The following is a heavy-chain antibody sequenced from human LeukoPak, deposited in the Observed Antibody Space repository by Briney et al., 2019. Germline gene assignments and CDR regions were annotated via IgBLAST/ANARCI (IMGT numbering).Heavy chain of an antibody. CDR3: ASGDANTAAAFDI. J-gene: IGHJ3*02. CDR1: GGSISSSSYY. V-gene: IGHV4-39*01. D-gene: IGHD4-17*01. CDR2: IYYSGST. Sequence: PSETLSLTCTVSGGSISSSSYYWGWIRQPPGKGLEWIGSIYYSGSTYYNPSLKSRVTISVDTSKNQFSLKLSSVTAADTAVYYCASGDANTAAAFDIWGQGTMVTVSS.